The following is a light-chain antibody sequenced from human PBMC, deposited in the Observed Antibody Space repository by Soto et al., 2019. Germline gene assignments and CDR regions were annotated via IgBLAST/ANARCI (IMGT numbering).Light chain of an antibody. J-gene: IGKJ2*01. CDR1: QSISTE. V-gene: IGKV3-15*01. CDR2: SAS. Sequence: EIVMTQSPANLSVSPGERATLSCRASQSISTELAWYQQKPGQPPRLLIYSASTRATGVPARLTGSGSGSEFTLTISGLQSEDFAVYYCQQGHNWPLTFGQGTRLEI. CDR3: QQGHNWPLT.